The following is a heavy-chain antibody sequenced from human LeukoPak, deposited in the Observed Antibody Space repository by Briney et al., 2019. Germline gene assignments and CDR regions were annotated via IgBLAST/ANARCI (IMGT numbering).Heavy chain of an antibody. CDR2: ISGSGVNK. J-gene: IGHJ4*02. CDR3: ARAQDPTILSYVDY. CDR1: GFMFSNSA. D-gene: IGHD5-24*01. Sequence: GGSLRLSCAASGFMFSNSAMSWVRQAPGKGLEWVSAISGSGVNKYYADSVKGRFTISRDITKNTPYLKMNSLRDEATAVYYCARAQDPTILSYVDYWGQGTLVTVSS. V-gene: IGHV3-23*01.